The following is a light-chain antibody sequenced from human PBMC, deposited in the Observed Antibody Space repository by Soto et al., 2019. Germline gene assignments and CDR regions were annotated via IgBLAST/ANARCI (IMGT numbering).Light chain of an antibody. CDR2: AAS. Sequence: DIQMTQSPSSVSASVGDRVTITCRASQGITSWLAWYQQKPGRAPKLLIYAASSLQSGVPSRFSGSGSGRDFPLTISRLQPEDFATYFCQQTSSFPLTGGGGTKVEIK. V-gene: IGKV1-12*01. CDR3: QQTSSFPLT. CDR1: QGITSW. J-gene: IGKJ4*01.